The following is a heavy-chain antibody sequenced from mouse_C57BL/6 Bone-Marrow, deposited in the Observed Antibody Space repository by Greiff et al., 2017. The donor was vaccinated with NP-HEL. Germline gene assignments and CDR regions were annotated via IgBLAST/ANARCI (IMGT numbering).Heavy chain of an antibody. J-gene: IGHJ4*01. V-gene: IGHV1-82*01. CDR1: GYAFSSSW. Sequence: VKLQESGPELVKPGASVKISCKASGYAFSSSWMNWVKQRPGKGLEWIGRIYPGDGDTNYNGKFKGKATLTADKSSSTAYMQLSSLTSEDSAVYFCARRSLPGYAMDYWGQGTSVTVSS. CDR3: ARRSLPGYAMDY. CDR2: IYPGDGDT. D-gene: IGHD6-2*01.